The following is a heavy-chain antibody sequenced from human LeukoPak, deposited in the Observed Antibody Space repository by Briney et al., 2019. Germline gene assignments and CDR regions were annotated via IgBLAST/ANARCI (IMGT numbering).Heavy chain of an antibody. D-gene: IGHD2-2*01. Sequence: SETLSLTCTVSDGSISYYYWSWIRQPPGKGLEWIGYIYYSGSTNYNPSLKSRVTISVDTSKNQFSLNLTSVTTADTAVYYCARVSCSSTSCPRRDALDVWGQGTMVTDSS. CDR1: DGSISYYY. V-gene: IGHV4-59*01. CDR3: ARVSCSSTSCPRRDALDV. CDR2: IYYSGST. J-gene: IGHJ3*01.